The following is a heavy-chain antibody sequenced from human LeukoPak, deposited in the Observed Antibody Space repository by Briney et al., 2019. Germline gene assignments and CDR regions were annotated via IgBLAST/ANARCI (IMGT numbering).Heavy chain of an antibody. D-gene: IGHD6-13*01. Sequence: GGSLRLSCAASGFIFSNYAMSWVRQAPGKGLEWISHISNFGDIIHYADSVEGRFTISRDNAKNSLYLQMDSLRAEDTAVYYCAKDATAVVGTVYMDVWGKGTTVTISS. V-gene: IGHV3-48*03. CDR2: ISNFGDII. J-gene: IGHJ6*03. CDR3: AKDATAVVGTVYMDV. CDR1: GFIFSNYA.